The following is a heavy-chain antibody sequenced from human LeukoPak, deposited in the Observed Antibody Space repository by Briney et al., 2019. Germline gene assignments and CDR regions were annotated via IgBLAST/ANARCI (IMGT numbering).Heavy chain of an antibody. CDR2: ISSSGGAI. D-gene: IGHD3-22*01. J-gene: IGHJ4*02. CDR1: GFTFGDYS. V-gene: IGHV3-48*01. CDR3: ATYYYDNLY. Sequence: GGSLRLSCAASGFTFGDYSMNWVRQAPGKGLEWVSYISSSGGAIDNADSVKGRFTISRDNAKNSLYLQMNSLRAEDTAVYYCATYYYDNLYWGQGTLVTVSS.